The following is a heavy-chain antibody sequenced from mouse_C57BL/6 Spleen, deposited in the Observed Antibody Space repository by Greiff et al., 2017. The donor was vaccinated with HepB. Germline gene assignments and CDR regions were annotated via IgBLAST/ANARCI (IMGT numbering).Heavy chain of an antibody. D-gene: IGHD1-1*01. CDR1: GFTFSDYG. V-gene: IGHV5-17*01. CDR2: ISSGSSTI. J-gene: IGHJ4*01. Sequence: EVKLVESGGGLVKPGGSLKLSCAASGFTFSDYGMHWVRQAPEKGLEWVAYISSGSSTIYYADTVKGRFTISRDNAKNTLFLQMTSLRSEDTAMYYCAAFIQGAMDYWGQGTSVTVSS. CDR3: AAFIQGAMDY.